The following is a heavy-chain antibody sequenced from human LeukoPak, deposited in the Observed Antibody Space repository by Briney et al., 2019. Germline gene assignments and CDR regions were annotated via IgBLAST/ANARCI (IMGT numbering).Heavy chain of an antibody. V-gene: IGHV1-69*05. D-gene: IGHD6-13*01. CDR1: GGTFSSYA. Sequence: ASVKVSCKASGGTFSSYAISWVRQAPGQGLEWMGGIIPIFGTANYAQKFQGRVTITTDESTSTTYMELSSLRSEDTAVYYCARVGGRIAAAGTDLLGYFDYWGQGTLVTVSS. CDR2: IIPIFGTA. J-gene: IGHJ4*02. CDR3: ARVGGRIAAAGTDLLGYFDY.